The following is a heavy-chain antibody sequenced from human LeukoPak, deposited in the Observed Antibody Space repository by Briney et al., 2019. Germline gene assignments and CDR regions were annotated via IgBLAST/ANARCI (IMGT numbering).Heavy chain of an antibody. CDR3: TTDLLLWFGGPTKMLDY. Sequence: GGSLRLSCAASGFTFSNAWMSWVRQAPGKGLEWVGRIKSKTDGGTTDYAAPVKGRFTISRDDSKNTLYLQMNSLKTEDTAVYYCTTDLLLWFGGPTKMLDYWGQGTLVTVSS. J-gene: IGHJ4*02. D-gene: IGHD3-10*01. CDR1: GFTFSNAW. V-gene: IGHV3-15*01. CDR2: IKSKTDGGTT.